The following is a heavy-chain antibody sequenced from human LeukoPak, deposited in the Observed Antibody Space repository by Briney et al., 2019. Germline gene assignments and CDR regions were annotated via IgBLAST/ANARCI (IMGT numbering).Heavy chain of an antibody. CDR1: GGSISSDY. V-gene: IGHV4-59*01. CDR3: ARVRRADQGVFDP. CDR2: IYYSGST. Sequence: SETLSLTCTVYGGSISSDYWSWIRQPPGRGLEWIGEIYYSGSTNYNPSLKSRVTILVDTSKSQFSLRLTSVNAADTAVYYCARVRRADQGVFDPWGQGTLVTVSS. J-gene: IGHJ5*02. D-gene: IGHD2-2*01.